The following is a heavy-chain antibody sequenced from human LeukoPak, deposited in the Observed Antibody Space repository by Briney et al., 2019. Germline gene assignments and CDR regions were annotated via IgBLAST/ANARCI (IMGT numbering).Heavy chain of an antibody. CDR2: INPSGGST. CDR1: GYTFTSYY. D-gene: IGHD3-10*01. J-gene: IGHJ5*02. Sequence: GASVKVSCKASGYTFTSYYIHWVRQAPGQGLEWIGIINPSGGSTNYAQKFQGRVTMTRDTSTSTVYMELSSLRSEDTAVYYCAREGGYYGSGSYNWFDPWGQGTLVTVSS. V-gene: IGHV1-46*01. CDR3: AREGGYYGSGSYNWFDP.